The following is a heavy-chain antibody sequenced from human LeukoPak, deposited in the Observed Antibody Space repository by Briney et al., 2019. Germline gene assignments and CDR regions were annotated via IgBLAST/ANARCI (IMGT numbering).Heavy chain of an antibody. Sequence: SETLSLTCTVSGGSINNSSSDYWAWIRQPPGKGLEWIGSIYYSGSTYYNPSLKSRVTIFVDTSKNQFSLKLSSVTAADTAVYYCALGVAEDVLDIWGQGTMVTVSS. CDR3: ALGVAEDVLDI. CDR2: IYYSGST. CDR1: GGSINNSSSDY. J-gene: IGHJ3*02. V-gene: IGHV4-39*01.